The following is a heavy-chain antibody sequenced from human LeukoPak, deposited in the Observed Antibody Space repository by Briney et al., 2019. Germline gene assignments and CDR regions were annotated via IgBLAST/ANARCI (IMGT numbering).Heavy chain of an antibody. J-gene: IGHJ3*02. CDR3: ARHSPYCSGGSCYSDAFDI. CDR1: GGSISSGGYS. Sequence: SETLSLTCAVSGGSISSGGYSWSWIRQPPGKGLEWIGYIYHSGSTYYNPSLKSRVTISVDTSKNQFSLKLSSVTAADTAVYYCARHSPYCSGGSCYSDAFDIWGQGTMVTVSS. CDR2: IYHSGST. D-gene: IGHD2-15*01. V-gene: IGHV4-30-2*03.